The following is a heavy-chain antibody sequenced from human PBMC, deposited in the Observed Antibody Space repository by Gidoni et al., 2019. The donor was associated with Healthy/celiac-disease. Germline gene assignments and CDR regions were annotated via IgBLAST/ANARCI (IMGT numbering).Heavy chain of an antibody. D-gene: IGHD4-17*01. CDR1: GGSLSRGDYY. V-gene: IGHV4-30-4*01. CDR2: IYYSGST. Sequence: QVQLQESGPGLVKPSQTLSLTCTVSGGSLSRGDYYWSWIRQPPGKGLEWIGYIYYSGSTYYNPSLKSRVTISVDTSKNQFSLKLSSVTAADTAVYYCARGPDYGGNSLNWFDPWGQGTLVTVSS. CDR3: ARGPDYGGNSLNWFDP. J-gene: IGHJ5*02.